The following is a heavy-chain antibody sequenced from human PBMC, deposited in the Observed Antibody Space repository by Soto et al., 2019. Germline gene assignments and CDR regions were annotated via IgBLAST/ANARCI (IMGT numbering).Heavy chain of an antibody. CDR1: GFTFSNYD. CDR2: ITTAGDT. CDR3: ARELHGGSYGMDV. V-gene: IGHV3-13*01. Sequence: EVQLVESGGGLVQPGGSLRLSCAASGFTFSNYDMHWVRQVTGKGVEWVSGITTAGDTYYLGSVKGRFTISREKAKNSFYVQMNSLSAGDTAVYYCARELHGGSYGMDVWGQGTTVTVSS. J-gene: IGHJ6*02.